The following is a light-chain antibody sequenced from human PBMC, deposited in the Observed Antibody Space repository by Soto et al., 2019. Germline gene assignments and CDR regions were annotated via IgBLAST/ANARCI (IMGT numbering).Light chain of an antibody. CDR1: SSDVGGYNY. CDR2: DVS. CDR3: SSYTSSSTYV. V-gene: IGLV2-14*01. Sequence: QSVLTQPASVSGSPGQSITISCTGTSSDVGGYNYVSWYQQHPGKPPKLMIYDVSNRPSGVSNRFSGSKSGNTASLTISGLQAEDEADYYCSSYTSSSTYVFGPGTKVTVL. J-gene: IGLJ1*01.